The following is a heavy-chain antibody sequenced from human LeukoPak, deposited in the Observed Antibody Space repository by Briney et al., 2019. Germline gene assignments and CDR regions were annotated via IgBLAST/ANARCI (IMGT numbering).Heavy chain of an antibody. CDR1: GFTFSDYY. CDR3: AIGTYGSGSRRAFDI. V-gene: IGHV3-11*01. J-gene: IGHJ3*02. Sequence: GGSLRLSCAASGFTFSDYYTSWIRQAPGKGLEWVSYISSSGSTIYYADSVKGRFTISRDNAKNSLYLQMNSLRAEDTAVYYCAIGTYGSGSRRAFDIWGQGTMVTVSS. D-gene: IGHD3-10*01. CDR2: ISSSGSTI.